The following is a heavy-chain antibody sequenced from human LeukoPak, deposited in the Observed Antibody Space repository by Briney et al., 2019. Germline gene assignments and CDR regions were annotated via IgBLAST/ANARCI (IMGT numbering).Heavy chain of an antibody. CDR3: ARGDPYSSEKYALDY. CDR2: ISYDGSNK. CDR1: GFTFSSYG. D-gene: IGHD6-19*01. V-gene: IGHV3-30*03. Sequence: PGRSLRLSCAASGFTFSSYGMHWVRQAPGKGLEWVAVISYDGSNKYYADSVKGRFTISRDNSKNTLYLQMNSLRAEDTAVYYCARGDPYSSEKYALDYWGQGTLVTVSS. J-gene: IGHJ4*02.